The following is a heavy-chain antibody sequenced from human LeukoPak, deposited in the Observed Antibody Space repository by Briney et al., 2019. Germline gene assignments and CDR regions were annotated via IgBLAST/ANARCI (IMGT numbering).Heavy chain of an antibody. J-gene: IGHJ4*02. V-gene: IGHV3-23*01. D-gene: IGHD3-10*01. CDR3: AKDLKPDGFGDVDY. CDR2: IYPSGSST. Sequence: GGSLRLSCAASGFTFYDYAMHWVRHAPGKRLEWVSEIYPSGSSTFYADSVKGRFTISRDNSKNTLFLHMASLRAEDTALYYCAKDLKPDGFGDVDYWGQGTLVTVSS. CDR1: GFTFYDYA.